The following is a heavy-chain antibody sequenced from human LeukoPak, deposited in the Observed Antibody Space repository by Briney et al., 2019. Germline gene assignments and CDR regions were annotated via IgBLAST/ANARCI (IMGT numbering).Heavy chain of an antibody. CDR2: ISYDGSNK. Sequence: GGSLRLSCAASGFTFSSYAMHWVRQAPGKGLEWVAVISYDGSNKYYADSVKGRFTISRDNSKNTLYLQMNSLRAEDTAVYYCARDGNGDYFYYYYYYMDVWGKGTTVTVSS. V-gene: IGHV3-30*04. D-gene: IGHD4-17*01. J-gene: IGHJ6*03. CDR1: GFTFSSYA. CDR3: ARDGNGDYFYYYYYYMDV.